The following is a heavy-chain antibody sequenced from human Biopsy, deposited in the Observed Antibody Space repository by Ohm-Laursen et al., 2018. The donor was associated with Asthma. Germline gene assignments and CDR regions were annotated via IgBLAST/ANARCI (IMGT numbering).Heavy chain of an antibody. V-gene: IGHV1-69*01. CDR2: IMTVFGTT. CDR1: GGTFSNFA. D-gene: IGHD6-19*01. J-gene: IGHJ6*02. Sequence: GSSVKVSCKPPGGTFSNFAISWVRQAPGQGLEWLGGIMTVFGTTNYAQKSQGRVTITADESTSTAYMEVTSLRSEDTAIYYCARCQVGYSSGWSLLLKKIYYSGMDVWGQGTAVTVSS. CDR3: ARCQVGYSSGWSLLLKKIYYSGMDV.